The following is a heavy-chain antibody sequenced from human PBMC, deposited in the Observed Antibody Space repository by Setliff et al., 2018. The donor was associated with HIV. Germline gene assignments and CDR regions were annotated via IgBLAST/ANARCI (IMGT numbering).Heavy chain of an antibody. D-gene: IGHD3-16*01. CDR3: ARDRAYASFDY. CDR1: GFTFSSYF. V-gene: IGHV3-7*03. CDR2: INPDGSHR. J-gene: IGHJ4*02. Sequence: GGSLRLSCAASGFTFSSYFMHWVRQAPGKGLEWVANINPDGSHRDYVDSVKGRFTISRDNAKNSLYLQMNSLRAEDTAVYYCARDRAYASFDYWGQGALVTVSS.